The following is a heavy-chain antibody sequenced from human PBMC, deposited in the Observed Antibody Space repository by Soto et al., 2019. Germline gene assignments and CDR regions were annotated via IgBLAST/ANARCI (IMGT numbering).Heavy chain of an antibody. CDR1: GFTFSDYY. CDR3: ASVEMSTIAFAN. CDR2: ITSAGTPI. Sequence: GSLRLSCAASGFTFSDYYMRWIRQAPGKGLEWVSYITSAGTPIYYADSLRGRFTISRDSAKNSVSLQMNSLRAEVTAMYYCASVEMSTIAFANWGQGALVTVSS. J-gene: IGHJ4*02. D-gene: IGHD1-1*01. V-gene: IGHV3-11*01.